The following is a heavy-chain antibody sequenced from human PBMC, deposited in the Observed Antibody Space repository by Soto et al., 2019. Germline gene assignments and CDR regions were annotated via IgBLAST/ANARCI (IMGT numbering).Heavy chain of an antibody. CDR3: ARDKITGLFDY. CDR2: IYHSGSI. D-gene: IGHD2-8*02. Sequence: SETLSLTCVVSGDSISSSNWWSWVRQPPGKGLEWIGEIYHSGSISYNPSLKSRVTISVDTSKNQFSLKLTSVTAADTAVYYCARDKITGLFDYWGQGTLVTVS. CDR1: GDSISSSNW. J-gene: IGHJ4*02. V-gene: IGHV4-4*02.